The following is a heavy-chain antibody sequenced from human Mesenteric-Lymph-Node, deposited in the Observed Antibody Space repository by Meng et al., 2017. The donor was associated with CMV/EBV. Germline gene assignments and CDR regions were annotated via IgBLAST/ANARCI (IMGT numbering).Heavy chain of an antibody. Sequence: QGEVQESGPGLVKPSETLSLTCIVSGVSVTSGAYHWSWIRQSPGKGLEWIGYIYGTGITIYNPSLKSRVTILLETSKNQFSLKLNSVTTADTAVYYCAKSRSSTPGIVDDWGQGTLVTVSS. CDR3: AKSRSSTPGIVDD. J-gene: IGHJ4*02. CDR2: IYGTGIT. V-gene: IGHV4-61*08. CDR1: GVSVTSGAYH. D-gene: IGHD2/OR15-2a*01.